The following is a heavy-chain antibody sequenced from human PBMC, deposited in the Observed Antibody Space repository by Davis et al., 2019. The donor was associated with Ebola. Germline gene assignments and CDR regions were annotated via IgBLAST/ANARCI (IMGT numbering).Heavy chain of an antibody. CDR2: ISSSGSTI. D-gene: IGHD3-22*01. J-gene: IGHJ4*02. CDR3: ARGLYYYDSSGYYYEFTRFFDY. V-gene: IGHV3-11*01. Sequence: GGSLRLSCAASGFTFSDYYMSWIRQAPGKGLEWVSYISSSGSTIYYADSVKGRFTISRDNAKNSLYLQMNSLRAEDTAVYYCARGLYYYDSSGYYYEFTRFFDYWGQGTLVTVSS. CDR1: GFTFSDYY.